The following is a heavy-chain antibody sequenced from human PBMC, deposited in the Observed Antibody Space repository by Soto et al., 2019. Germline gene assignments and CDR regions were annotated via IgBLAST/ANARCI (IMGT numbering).Heavy chain of an antibody. D-gene: IGHD3-16*01. CDR2: IYYSGST. V-gene: IGHV4-59*08. Sequence: SETLSLTCTVSGGSISSYCWSWIRQPPGKGLEWIGYIYYSGSTNYNPSLKSRVTISVDTSKNQFSLKLSSVTAADTAVYYCARRRGMRFDPWGQGTLVTVSS. J-gene: IGHJ5*02. CDR1: GGSISSYC. CDR3: ARRRGMRFDP.